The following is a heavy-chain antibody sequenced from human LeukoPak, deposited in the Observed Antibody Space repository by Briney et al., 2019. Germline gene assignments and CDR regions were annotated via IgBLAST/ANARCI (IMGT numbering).Heavy chain of an antibody. CDR1: EFTFGNYW. CDR2: IRQDGNEF. D-gene: IGHD6-13*01. J-gene: IGHJ5*02. CDR3: ARSEQQLVVNWFDP. V-gene: IGHV3-7*01. Sequence: GGSLRLSCAASEFTFGNYWMSWVRQVPGKGPEWVANIRQDGNEFYYVDSVKGRFTISRDNAKNSLYLQMNSLRAEDTAVYYCARSEQQLVVNWFDPWGQGTLVTVSS.